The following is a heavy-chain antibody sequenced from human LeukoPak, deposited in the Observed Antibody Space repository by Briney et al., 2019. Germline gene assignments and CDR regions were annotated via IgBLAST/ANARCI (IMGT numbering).Heavy chain of an antibody. CDR2: ISSRSTYI. D-gene: IGHD6-13*01. CDR1: GFTFSSYS. CDR3: ARDPAGTGFDP. V-gene: IGHV3-21*01. Sequence: GGSLRLSCAASGFTFSSYSMNWVRQAPGKGLEWASSISSRSTYIYYADSVRGRFTISRDNAKNSLYLRMNSLRAEDTSVYYCARDPAGTGFDPWGQGTLVTVSS. J-gene: IGHJ5*02.